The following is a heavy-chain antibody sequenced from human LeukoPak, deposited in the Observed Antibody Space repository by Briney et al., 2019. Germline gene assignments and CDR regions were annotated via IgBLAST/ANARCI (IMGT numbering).Heavy chain of an antibody. V-gene: IGHV3-74*01. J-gene: IGHJ3*02. CDR3: AKDFSPYYDSSGYPPHAFDI. CDR1: GFTFSSYW. Sequence: GGSLRLSCAASGFTFSSYWMHWVRQAPGKGLVWVSRINSDGSSTSYADSVKGRFTISRDNAKNSLYLQMNSLRAEDTALYYCAKDFSPYYDSSGYPPHAFDIWGQGTMVTVSS. CDR2: INSDGSST. D-gene: IGHD3-22*01.